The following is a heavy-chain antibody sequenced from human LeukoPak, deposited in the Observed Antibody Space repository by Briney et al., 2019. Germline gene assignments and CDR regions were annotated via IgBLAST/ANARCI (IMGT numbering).Heavy chain of an antibody. CDR2: INPNSGGT. J-gene: IGHJ6*03. Sequence: VSVKVSCKASGYTFTGYYMHWVRQAPGQGLEWMGWINPNSGGTNYAQKFQGRVTMTRDTSISTAYMELSRLRSDDTAVYYCARDESSSSYYYYMDVWGKGTTVTVSS. D-gene: IGHD6-13*01. V-gene: IGHV1-2*02. CDR3: ARDESSSSYYYYMDV. CDR1: GYTFTGYY.